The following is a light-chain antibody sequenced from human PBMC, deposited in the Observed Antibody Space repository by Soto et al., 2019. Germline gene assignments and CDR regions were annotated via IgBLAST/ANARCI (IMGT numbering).Light chain of an antibody. CDR1: QSVCNNY. CDR3: QQYGNSPWT. CDR2: GAS. J-gene: IGKJ1*01. Sequence: SVLSQSPASLSASPGERVTLSCRASQSVCNNYLAWYQQRPGQAPRLPIYGASSRATGIPDRFSGSGSGTDFTLTISRLEPEDFAVYYCQQYGNSPWTFGQRTKV. V-gene: IGKV3-20*01.